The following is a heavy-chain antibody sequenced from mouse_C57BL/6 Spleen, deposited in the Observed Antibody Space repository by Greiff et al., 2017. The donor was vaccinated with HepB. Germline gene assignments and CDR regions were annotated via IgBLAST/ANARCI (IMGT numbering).Heavy chain of an antibody. CDR3: ARGGYGYDGFAY. V-gene: IGHV1-52*01. CDR1: GYTFTSYW. J-gene: IGHJ3*01. D-gene: IGHD2-2*01. Sequence: QVHVKQSGAELVRPGSSVKLSCKASGYTFTSYWMHWVKQRPIQGLEWIGNIDPSDSETHYNQKFKDKATLTVDKSSSTAYMQLSSLTSEDSAVYYCARGGYGYDGFAYWGQGTLVTVSA. CDR2: IDPSDSET.